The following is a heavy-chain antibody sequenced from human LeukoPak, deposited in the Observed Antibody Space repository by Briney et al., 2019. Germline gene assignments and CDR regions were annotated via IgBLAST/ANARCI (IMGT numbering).Heavy chain of an antibody. CDR3: ARGSTPATFDY. CDR2: IYYTGST. J-gene: IGHJ4*02. Sequence: SETLSLTCTVSGGSMSTYYWTWIRQPPGKGLEWIGFIYYTGSTNYNPSLKSRVTISVDKSKNQFSLKLSSVTAADTAVYYCARGSTPATFDYWGQGTLVTVSS. V-gene: IGHV4-59*12. CDR1: GGSMSTYY.